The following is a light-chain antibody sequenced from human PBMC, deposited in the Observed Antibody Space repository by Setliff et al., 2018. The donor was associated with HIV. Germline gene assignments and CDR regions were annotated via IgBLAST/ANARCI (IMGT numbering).Light chain of an antibody. CDR1: SSDVGGYNY. CDR3: ATSDDSLSAVV. Sequence: QSVLTQPPSASGSPGQSVTISCTGTSSDVGGYNYVSWYQQHPGKAPKAVIYEVTKRPSGVPDRFSASKSGNTASLTVSGLQAEDEADYYCATSDDSLSAVVFGGGTKVTVL. CDR2: EVT. V-gene: IGLV2-8*01. J-gene: IGLJ2*01.